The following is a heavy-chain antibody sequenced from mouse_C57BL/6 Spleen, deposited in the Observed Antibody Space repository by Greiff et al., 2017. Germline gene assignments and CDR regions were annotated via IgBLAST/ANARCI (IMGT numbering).Heavy chain of an antibody. CDR1: GYTFPSSW. D-gene: IGHD3-3*01. Sequence: QVQLQQPGPGLVHPLASALLSCKAPGYTFPSSWTQWVTQRPGQGLEWIGEIDPSDSYTNYNQKFKGKATLTVDTSSSTAYMQLSSLTSEDSAVYYGARRTVHAYYTDHSGEGATLIVSP. V-gene: IGHV1-50*01. CDR2: IDPSDSYT. CDR3: ARRTVHAYYTDH. J-gene: IGHJ2*01.